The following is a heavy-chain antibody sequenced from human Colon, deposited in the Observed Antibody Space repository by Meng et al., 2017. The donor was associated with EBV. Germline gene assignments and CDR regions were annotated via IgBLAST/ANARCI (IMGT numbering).Heavy chain of an antibody. CDR3: ARSRWLLLQL. CDR1: GGPFSGFY. CDR2: IDDSGNI. V-gene: IGHV4-34*01. D-gene: IGHD3-22*01. Sequence: VQLRQRAAGLLQPSETLSLPCTVYGGPFSGFYWTWIRQSPGKGLEWIGEIDDSGNIIYNPSLKSRVTISGDTSKNQFSLNVSSVTAADTAVYYCARSRWLLLQLWGQGTLVTVSS. J-gene: IGHJ4*02.